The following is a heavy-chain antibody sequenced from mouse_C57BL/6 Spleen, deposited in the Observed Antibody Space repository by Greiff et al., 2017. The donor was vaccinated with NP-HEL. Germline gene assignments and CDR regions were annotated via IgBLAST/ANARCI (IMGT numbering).Heavy chain of an antibody. CDR3: ARPYYGSSYSMDY. J-gene: IGHJ4*01. D-gene: IGHD1-1*01. V-gene: IGHV5-4*01. CDR2: ISDGGSYT. CDR1: GFTFSSYA. Sequence: EVQGVESGGGLVKPGGSLKLSCAASGFTFSSYAMSWVRQTPEKRLEWVATISDGGSYTYYPDNVKGRFTISRDNAKNNLYLQMSHLKSEDTAMYYCARPYYGSSYSMDYWGQGTSVTVSS.